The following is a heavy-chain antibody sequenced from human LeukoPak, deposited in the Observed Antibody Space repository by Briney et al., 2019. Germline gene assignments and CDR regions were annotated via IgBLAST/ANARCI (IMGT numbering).Heavy chain of an antibody. Sequence: PSETLSLTCTVSGGSISSSSYYWGWIRQPPGKGLEWIGSIYYSGSTYYNPSLKSRVTISVDTSKNQFSLKLSSVTAADTAVYYCARVCSSTSCYYAFDIWGQGTMVTVSS. V-gene: IGHV4-39*07. CDR2: IYYSGST. J-gene: IGHJ3*02. CDR1: GGSISSSSYY. D-gene: IGHD2-2*01. CDR3: ARVCSSTSCYYAFDI.